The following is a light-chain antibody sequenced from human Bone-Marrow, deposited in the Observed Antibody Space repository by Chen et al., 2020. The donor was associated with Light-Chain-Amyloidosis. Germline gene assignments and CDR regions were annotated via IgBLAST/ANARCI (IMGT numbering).Light chain of an antibody. CDR3: QQLNSYPPT. J-gene: IGKJ3*01. V-gene: IGKV1-9*01. CDR1: QGISSY. CDR2: AAS. Sequence: DIQVTQSPSFLSASVGDRVTITCRASQGISSYLAWYQQKPGKAPKLLIYAASTLQSGVPSRFSGSGSGTEFTLTISSLQPEDFATYYCQQLNSYPPTFGPGTKVDIK.